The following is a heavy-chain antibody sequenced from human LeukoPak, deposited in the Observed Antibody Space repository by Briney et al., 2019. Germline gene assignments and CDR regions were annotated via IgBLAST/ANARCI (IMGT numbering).Heavy chain of an antibody. Sequence: ASVKVSCKASGYTFTSYGISWVRQAPGQGLEWMGWISAYNGNTNYAQKLQGRVTMTTDTSTSTAYMELRSLRSDDTAVYYCARDRRMVYAPYFVYRCQGTMVSVSS. V-gene: IGHV1-18*01. CDR3: ARDRRMVYAPYFVY. CDR1: GYTFTSYG. J-gene: IGHJ4*02. CDR2: ISAYNGNT. D-gene: IGHD2-8*01.